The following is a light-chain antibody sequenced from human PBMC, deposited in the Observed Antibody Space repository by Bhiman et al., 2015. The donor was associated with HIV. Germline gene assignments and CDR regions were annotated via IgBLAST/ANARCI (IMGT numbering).Light chain of an antibody. CDR1: VSNIGANFD. J-gene: IGLJ2*01. V-gene: IGLV1-50*01. Sequence: QSVLTQPPSVSGARGQRVTISCTGTVSNIGANFDVHWYQQVPGTAPRLLIYDNSVRPSGVPDRFSGSKSGTSASLAISGLRSEDEADYHCAAWDDSLSVPVFGEGTKLTVL. CDR3: AAWDDSLSVPV. CDR2: DNS.